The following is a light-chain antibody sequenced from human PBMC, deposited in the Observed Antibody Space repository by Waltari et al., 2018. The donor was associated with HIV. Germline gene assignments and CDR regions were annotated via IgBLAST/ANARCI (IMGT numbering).Light chain of an antibody. Sequence: QSVLTQPPSASGTPGQRGTISCSGSSSNIGSNTVNWYQQLPGTAPKLLIYSNNQRPSGVPDRFCGSKSGTSASLAISGLQSEDEADYYCAAWDDSLNGRGVFGGGTKLTVL. CDR1: SSNIGSNT. V-gene: IGLV1-44*01. J-gene: IGLJ2*01. CDR3: AAWDDSLNGRGV. CDR2: SNN.